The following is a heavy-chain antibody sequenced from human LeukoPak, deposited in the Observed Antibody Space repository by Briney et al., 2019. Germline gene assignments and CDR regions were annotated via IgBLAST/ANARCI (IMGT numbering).Heavy chain of an antibody. CDR1: GGSITSSNYY. CDR3: ARFDHVWETHGMDAFDL. CDR2: IFYSGST. J-gene: IGHJ3*01. Sequence: SETLSLTCIVSGGSITSSNYYWGWIRQPPGKGLEWIGSIFYSGSTHYNPSLKSRVTISVDTSKNQFSLKLSSVTAADTAVYYCARFDHVWETHGMDAFDLWGQGTMVTVSS. D-gene: IGHD3-16*01. V-gene: IGHV4-39*01.